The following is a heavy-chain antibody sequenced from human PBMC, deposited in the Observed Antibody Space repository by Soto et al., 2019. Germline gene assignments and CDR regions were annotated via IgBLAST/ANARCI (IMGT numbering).Heavy chain of an antibody. J-gene: IGHJ4*02. Sequence: QVQLVQSGAELKKPGASVKVSCKASGYTFINYGISWVRQAPGQGLEWMGWISPYNDDTDYAQKFQGRVTMTTDTSTTTAYMELRNLRFDDTAMYYCAREAGSGSYYPEYYWGQGTLVTVSS. CDR3: AREAGSGSYYPEYY. CDR1: GYTFINYG. D-gene: IGHD1-26*01. CDR2: ISPYNDDT. V-gene: IGHV1-18*01.